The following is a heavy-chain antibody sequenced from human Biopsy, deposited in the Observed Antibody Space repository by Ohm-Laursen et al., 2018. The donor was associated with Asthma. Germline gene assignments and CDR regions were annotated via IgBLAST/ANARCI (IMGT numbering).Heavy chain of an antibody. V-gene: IGHV4-34*01. CDR3: ARGPELDV. Sequence: LSLTCAVYPGSFSGFFWTWIRQSPGKGLEWIGETNERGVTNNNPSLKSRVIISIDTYWNRVSLKLTSVTAADTAVYYCARGPELDVWGQGTTVTVSS. CDR2: TNERGVT. CDR1: PGSFSGFF. J-gene: IGHJ6*02.